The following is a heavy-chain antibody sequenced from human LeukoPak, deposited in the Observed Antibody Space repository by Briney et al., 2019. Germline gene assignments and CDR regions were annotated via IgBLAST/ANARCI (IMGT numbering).Heavy chain of an antibody. D-gene: IGHD5-18*01. CDR3: VRADAKKTAMVDY. Sequence: GRSLRLSCAASGFTFSSYGMHWVRQAPGKGLEWVALISYDGSNKYYADSVKGRFTISRDNAKNSLYLQMNSLRVEDTAVYYCVRADAKKTAMVDYWGRGTLVAVSS. J-gene: IGHJ4*02. CDR1: GFTFSSYG. V-gene: IGHV3-30*03. CDR2: ISYDGSNK.